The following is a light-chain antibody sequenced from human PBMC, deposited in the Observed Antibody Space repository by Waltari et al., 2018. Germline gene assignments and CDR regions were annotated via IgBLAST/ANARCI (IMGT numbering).Light chain of an antibody. V-gene: IGKV3-11*01. CDR1: QNINNH. CDR2: DAS. Sequence: DIVLTQSPATQSLFPGERATLSCRASQNINNHLAWYQHKPGQAPRLLIHDASRRAVGIPASCSGSGSGTDFSLTISSLEPEDFAVYYCQQRKDWPLTTFGQGTRLEIK. J-gene: IGKJ5*01. CDR3: QQRKDWPLTT.